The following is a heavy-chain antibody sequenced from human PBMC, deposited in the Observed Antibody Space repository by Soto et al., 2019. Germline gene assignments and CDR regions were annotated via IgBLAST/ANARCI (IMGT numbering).Heavy chain of an antibody. CDR3: ARDRGGYDQGRYYYYGMDV. CDR2: INQDGSEK. Sequence: EVQLVESGGGLVQPGGSLRLSCAASGFTFSRNWMSWVRQAPGKGLEWVADINQDGSEKYYVDSVKGRFTISRDNAKNSLYLQMNSLRGEDTAVYYCARDRGGYDQGRYYYYGMDVWGQGTTVTVSS. J-gene: IGHJ6*02. D-gene: IGHD3-16*01. CDR1: GFTFSRNW. V-gene: IGHV3-7*03.